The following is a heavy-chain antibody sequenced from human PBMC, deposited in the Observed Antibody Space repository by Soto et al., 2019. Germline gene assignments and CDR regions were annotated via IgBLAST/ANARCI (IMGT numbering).Heavy chain of an antibody. J-gene: IGHJ4*02. V-gene: IGHV1-18*01. D-gene: IGHD3-10*01. CDR3: ARDLDGSGSYFTDY. CDR1: GYTFTSAG. CDR2: ISVYNGNT. Sequence: QVQLVQSGAEVKNPGTSVKVSCKTSGYTFTSAGISWVRQAPGQGLEWMGWISVYNGNTKYAQKVQGRVTLTTDTSTSTAYMELRSLTYDDTAVYYCARDLDGSGSYFTDYWGQGTLVTVAA.